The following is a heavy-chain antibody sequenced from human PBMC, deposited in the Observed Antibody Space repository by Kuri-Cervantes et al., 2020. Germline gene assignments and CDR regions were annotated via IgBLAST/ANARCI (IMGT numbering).Heavy chain of an antibody. V-gene: IGHV4-61*01. D-gene: IGHD4-17*01. Sequence: GSLRLSCSVSGGSVNIDPYYWSWIRQPPGKGLEWIGYMHYSGSGSANYSPSLKSRVTISVDTSKNQFSLKLSSVTAADTAVYYCARMTTVTRDGYYYYGMDVWGQGTTVTVSS. CDR1: GGSVNIDPYY. CDR3: ARMTTVTRDGYYYYGMDV. J-gene: IGHJ6*02. CDR2: MHYSGSGSA.